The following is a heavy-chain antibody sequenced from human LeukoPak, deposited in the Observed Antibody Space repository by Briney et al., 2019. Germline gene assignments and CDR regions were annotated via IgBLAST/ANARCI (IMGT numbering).Heavy chain of an antibody. Sequence: GGSLSLSCAASGFTFSSYWMSWVRQAPGKGLEWVANIKLDGSEKYYVDSVKGRFTISRDNAKNSLYLQMNSLRAEDTAVYYCARDGQDDFWSGYHFDYWGQGTLVTVSS. CDR3: ARDGQDDFWSGYHFDY. V-gene: IGHV3-7*01. CDR2: IKLDGSEK. D-gene: IGHD3-3*01. J-gene: IGHJ4*02. CDR1: GFTFSSYW.